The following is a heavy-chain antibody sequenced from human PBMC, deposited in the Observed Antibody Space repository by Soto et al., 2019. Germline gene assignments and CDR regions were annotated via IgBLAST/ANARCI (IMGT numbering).Heavy chain of an antibody. J-gene: IGHJ4*02. CDR2: IIPIFGTA. D-gene: IGHD3-22*01. CDR1: GGTFSIYA. V-gene: IGHV1-69*13. Sequence: GASVKVSCKASGGTFSIYAISWVLQAPGQGLEWMGGIIPIFGTANYAQKFQGRVTITADESTSTAYMELSSLRSEDTAVYYCARTYYYDSSGPQEYYFDYWGQGTLVTVS. CDR3: ARTYYYDSSGPQEYYFDY.